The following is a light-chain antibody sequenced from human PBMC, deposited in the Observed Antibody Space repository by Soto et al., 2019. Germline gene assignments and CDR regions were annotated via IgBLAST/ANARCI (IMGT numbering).Light chain of an antibody. CDR1: QSVRNN. J-gene: IGKJ1*01. CDR3: QQYYRWPQT. V-gene: IGKV3-15*01. Sequence: EIVLTQSPATLSVSPGERATLACRASQSVRNNLAWYQQQPGQAPRLLIYAASTRATGIPARFSGSGSGTEFTLTISSLQSEDFAVYYCQQYYRWPQTFGQGTKVDIK. CDR2: AAS.